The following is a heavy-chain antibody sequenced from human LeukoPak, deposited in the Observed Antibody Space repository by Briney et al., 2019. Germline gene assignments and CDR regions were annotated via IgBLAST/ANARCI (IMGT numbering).Heavy chain of an antibody. CDR1: GYDFTNYA. Sequence: ASVKVSCKASGYDFTNYAITWVRQAPGQGLEWMGWINPNSGGTNYAQKFQGRVTMTRDTSISTAYMELSRLRSDDTAVYYCARGCSSTNCSWGQGTLVTVSS. CDR2: INPNSGGT. D-gene: IGHD2-2*01. V-gene: IGHV1-2*02. J-gene: IGHJ5*02. CDR3: ARGCSSTNCS.